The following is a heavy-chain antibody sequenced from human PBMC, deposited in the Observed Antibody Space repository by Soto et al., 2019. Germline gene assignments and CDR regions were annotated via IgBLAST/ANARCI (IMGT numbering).Heavy chain of an antibody. V-gene: IGHV3-23*01. CDR3: KKKAVSGVPAAVDN. CDR1: GFTFSNSD. Sequence: EVQLLESGGDLVQPGGSLSLSCAASGFTFSNSDVGCVRKAPGTGLEWVSVLGGTTYYADSVKARFTIPRDNPKNTLYLQMTRLSGDYTAVYFCKKKAVSGVPAAVDNWGQGTLVAVAS. D-gene: IGHD2-2*01. CDR2: LGGTT. J-gene: IGHJ4*02.